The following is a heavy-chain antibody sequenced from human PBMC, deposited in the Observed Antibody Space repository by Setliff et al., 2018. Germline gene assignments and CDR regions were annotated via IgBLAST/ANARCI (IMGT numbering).Heavy chain of an antibody. J-gene: IGHJ4*02. Sequence: SETLSLTCAVYGGSFSGSFWSWIRQPPGKGLEWIGYIYTSGTTKYNPSLKSRVTISIDTSKSQFSLNLSSVTAADTAVYYCARIAYGSGSYYFDYWGQGTLVTVSS. CDR1: GGSFSGSF. V-gene: IGHV4-4*08. CDR2: IYTSGTT. CDR3: ARIAYGSGSYYFDY. D-gene: IGHD3-10*01.